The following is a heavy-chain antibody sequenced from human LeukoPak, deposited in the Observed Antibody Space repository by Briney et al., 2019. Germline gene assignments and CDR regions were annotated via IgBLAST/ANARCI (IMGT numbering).Heavy chain of an antibody. J-gene: IGHJ1*01. CDR2: ISYDGSNK. V-gene: IGHV3-30-3*01. CDR3: ARDNVAAGDAEYFQH. CDR1: GFTFSSYW. Sequence: GGSLRLSCAASGFTFSSYWMHWVRHAPGKGLEWAAVISYDGSNKYYADSVKGRFTISRDNSKNTLYLQMNSLRAEDTAVYYCARDNVAAGDAEYFQHWGQGTLVTVSS. D-gene: IGHD6-13*01.